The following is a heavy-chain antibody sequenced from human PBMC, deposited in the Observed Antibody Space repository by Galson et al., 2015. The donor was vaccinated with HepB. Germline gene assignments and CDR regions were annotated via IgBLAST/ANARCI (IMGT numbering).Heavy chain of an antibody. Sequence: SVKVSCKASGGTFSSYAISWVRQAPGQGLEWMGGIIPIFGTANYAQKFQGRVTITADESTSTAYMELSSLRSEDTAVYYCARDGDDCSSTSCYDRLPRHYYYYGMDVWGQGTTVTVSS. CDR1: GGTFSSYA. D-gene: IGHD2-2*01. CDR3: ARDGDDCSSTSCYDRLPRHYYYYGMDV. CDR2: IIPIFGTA. V-gene: IGHV1-69*13. J-gene: IGHJ6*02.